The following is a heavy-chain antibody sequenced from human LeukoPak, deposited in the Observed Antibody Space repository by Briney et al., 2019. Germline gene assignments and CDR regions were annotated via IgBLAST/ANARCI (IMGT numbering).Heavy chain of an antibody. CDR3: AKAEDYNTWSGPPEQ. D-gene: IGHD3-10*01. CDR1: GFTFSYYA. V-gene: IGHV3-23*01. Sequence: GGSLRLSCAASGFTFSYYAMTWVRQAPGKGLEWVSTISGNGHNTYYADSVEGRFTISRDNSKNTVYLQMNSLRVEDTATYYCAKAEDYNTWSGPPEQWGQGTLVTVS. J-gene: IGHJ4*02. CDR2: ISGNGHNT.